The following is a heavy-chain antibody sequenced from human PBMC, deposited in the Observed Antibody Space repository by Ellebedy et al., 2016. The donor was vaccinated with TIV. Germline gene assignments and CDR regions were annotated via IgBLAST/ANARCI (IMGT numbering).Heavy chain of an antibody. CDR1: GFTFSSYA. CDR3: AKGTVTTYYYYGMDV. V-gene: IGHV3-9*01. J-gene: IGHJ6*02. CDR2: ISWNSGSI. Sequence: GGSLRLXCAASGFTFSSYAMSWVRQAPGKGLEWVSGISWNSGSIGYADSVKGRFTISRDNAKNSLYLQMNSLRAEDTALYYCAKGTVTTYYYYGMDVWGQGTTVTVSS. D-gene: IGHD4-17*01.